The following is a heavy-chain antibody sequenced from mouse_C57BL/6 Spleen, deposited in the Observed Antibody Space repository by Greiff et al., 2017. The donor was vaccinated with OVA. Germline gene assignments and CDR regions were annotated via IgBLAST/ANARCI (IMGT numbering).Heavy chain of an antibody. Sequence: QVQLKQSGAELVKPGASVKMSCKASGYTFTSYWITWVKQRPGQGLEWIGDIYPGSGSTNYNEKFKSKATLTVDTSSSTAYMQLSSLTSEDSAVYYCAREVYDYPDYWGQGTTLTVSS. CDR3: AREVYDYPDY. V-gene: IGHV1-55*01. CDR1: GYTFTSYW. J-gene: IGHJ2*01. D-gene: IGHD2-4*01. CDR2: IYPGSGST.